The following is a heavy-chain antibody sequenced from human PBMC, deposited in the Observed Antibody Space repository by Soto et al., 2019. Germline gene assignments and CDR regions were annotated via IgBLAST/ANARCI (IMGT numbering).Heavy chain of an antibody. CDR2: IKQDGSKA. CDR1: GFNFGVFG. J-gene: IGHJ4*02. Sequence: GGSLRLSCAASGFNFGVFGMHWVRQAPGKGLEWLANIKQDGSKAQYLESVRGRFTISRDDSKSSVYLQMNSLRAEDTALYYCARDFYGGFSYGPGDSWGQGTLVTVS. D-gene: IGHD2-15*01. CDR3: ARDFYGGFSYGPGDS. V-gene: IGHV3-7*01.